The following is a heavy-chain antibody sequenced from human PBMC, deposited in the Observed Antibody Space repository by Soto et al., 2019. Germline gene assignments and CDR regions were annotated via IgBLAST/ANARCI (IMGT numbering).Heavy chain of an antibody. Sequence: SVKASCKASGYTFTNYDINWVRQAPGQGLEWMGWISTYTGNTNYAQKLQGRVTMTTDTSTSTAYMELRSLRSDDTAVYYCARGYYYGSGRPTPGGMDVWGQGTTVTVSS. V-gene: IGHV1-18*01. CDR2: ISTYTGNT. CDR3: ARGYYYGSGRPTPGGMDV. CDR1: GYTFTNYD. D-gene: IGHD3-10*01. J-gene: IGHJ6*02.